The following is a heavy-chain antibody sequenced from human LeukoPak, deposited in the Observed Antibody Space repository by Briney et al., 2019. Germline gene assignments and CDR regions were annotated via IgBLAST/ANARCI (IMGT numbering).Heavy chain of an antibody. CDR1: GYRLTELS. D-gene: IGHD3-9*01. J-gene: IGHJ4*02. CDR2: ISAYNGNT. Sequence: ASVKVSCKVSGYRLTELSIHWVRQAPGQGLEWMGWISAYNGNTNYAQRLQGRVTMTTDTSTSTAYMELRSLRSDDTAVYYCARGLKIDTADYWGQGTLVTVSS. V-gene: IGHV1-18*01. CDR3: ARGLKIDTADY.